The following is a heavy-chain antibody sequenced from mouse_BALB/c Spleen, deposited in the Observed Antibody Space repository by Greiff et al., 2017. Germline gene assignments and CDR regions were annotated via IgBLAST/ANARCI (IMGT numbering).Heavy chain of an antibody. CDR2: IYPGNVNT. V-gene: IGHV1S56*01. CDR3: ARGRGYDDFDY. D-gene: IGHD2-14*01. J-gene: IGHJ2*01. CDR1: GYTFTSYY. Sequence: VQLQQSGPELVKPGASVRISCKASGYTFTSYYIHWVKQRPGQGLEWIGWIYPGNVNTKYNEKFKGKATLTADKSSSTAYMQLSSLTSEDSAVYFCARGRGYDDFDYWGQGTTLTVSS.